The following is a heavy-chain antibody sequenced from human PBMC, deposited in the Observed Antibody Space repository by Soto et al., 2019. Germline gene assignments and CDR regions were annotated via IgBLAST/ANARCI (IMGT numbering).Heavy chain of an antibody. Sequence: PSETLSLTCAVYGGSFSGYYRSWIRQPPGKGLEWIGEINHSGSTNYNPSLKSRVTISVDTSKNQFSLKLSSVTAADTAVYYCARGWHIVVVTATPGGSWFDPWGQGTLVTVSS. CDR1: GGSFSGYY. D-gene: IGHD2-21*02. CDR3: ARGWHIVVVTATPGGSWFDP. CDR2: INHSGST. V-gene: IGHV4-34*01. J-gene: IGHJ5*02.